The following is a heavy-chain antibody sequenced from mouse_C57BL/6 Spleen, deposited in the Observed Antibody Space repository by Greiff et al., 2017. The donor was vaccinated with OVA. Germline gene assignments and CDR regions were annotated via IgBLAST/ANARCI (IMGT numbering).Heavy chain of an antibody. CDR2: IWGDGST. V-gene: IGHV2-3*01. D-gene: IGHD4-1*02. CDR3: AKLNWDGDAMDY. Sequence: VKLVESGPGLVAPSQSLSITCTASGFSLTSYGVSWVRQPPGKGLEWLGVIWGDGSTNYHSAPISRPSIIKDNTQSQDFLKLNSLQTDDTATYYCAKLNWDGDAMDYWGQGTSVTVSS. J-gene: IGHJ4*01. CDR1: GFSLTSYG.